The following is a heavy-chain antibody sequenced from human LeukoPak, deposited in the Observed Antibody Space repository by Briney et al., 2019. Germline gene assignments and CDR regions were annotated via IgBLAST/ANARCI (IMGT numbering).Heavy chain of an antibody. D-gene: IGHD6-6*01. CDR3: ARASSIAAPLDY. J-gene: IGHJ4*02. Sequence: GGSLRLSCAASGFTFSSYAMSWVRQAPGKGLEWVSVIYSGGSTYYADSVKGRFTISRDNSKNTLYLQMNSLRAEDTAVYYCARASSIAAPLDYWGQGTLVTVSS. V-gene: IGHV3-53*01. CDR2: IYSGGST. CDR1: GFTFSSYA.